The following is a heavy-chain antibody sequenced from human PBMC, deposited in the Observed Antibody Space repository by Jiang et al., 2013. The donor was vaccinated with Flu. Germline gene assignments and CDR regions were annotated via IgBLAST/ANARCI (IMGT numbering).Heavy chain of an antibody. CDR3: AADDTTILE. V-gene: IGHV1-58*01. J-gene: IGHJ4*02. CDR1: GFTFSTSA. CDR2: IVVDSGKT. D-gene: IGHD1-1*01. Sequence: SGAEVKKPGTSVKVSCKASGFTFSTSAVQWVRQARGQRLEWIGWIVVDSGKTNYAQKFQGRVTITRDMSRSTAYMELSSLRSEDTAMYYCAADDTTILEWGQGTLVTVSS.